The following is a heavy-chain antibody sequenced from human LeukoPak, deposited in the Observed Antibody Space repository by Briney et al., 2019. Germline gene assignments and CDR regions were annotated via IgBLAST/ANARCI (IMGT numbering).Heavy chain of an antibody. J-gene: IGHJ4*02. Sequence: PGGTLRLSCAASGFTFSSYAMSWVRQAPGKGLEWVSAISGSGGSTYYADSVKGRFTISRDNSKNTLYLQMNSLRAEDTAVYYCAKGRVLRFLEWSYYFDYWGQGTLVTVSS. V-gene: IGHV3-23*01. CDR2: ISGSGGST. CDR3: AKGRVLRFLEWSYYFDY. CDR1: GFTFSSYA. D-gene: IGHD3-3*01.